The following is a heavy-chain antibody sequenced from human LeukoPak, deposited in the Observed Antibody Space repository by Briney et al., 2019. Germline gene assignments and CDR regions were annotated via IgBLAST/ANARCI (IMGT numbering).Heavy chain of an antibody. Sequence: GGSLRLSCAASGFTFSSYSMNWVRQAPGKGLEWVARITSKSYDETTDYAAPVKGRFSISRDDSKNTLYLQMNSLEIEDTAVYYCSTALYGAPLAWGQGTLVTVSS. CDR2: ITSKSYDETT. V-gene: IGHV3-15*01. J-gene: IGHJ5*02. CDR3: STALYGAPLA. CDR1: GFTFSSYS. D-gene: IGHD3-16*01.